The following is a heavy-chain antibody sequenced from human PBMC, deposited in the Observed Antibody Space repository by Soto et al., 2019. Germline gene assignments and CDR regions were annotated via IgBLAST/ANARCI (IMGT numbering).Heavy chain of an antibody. CDR2: TYYRSKWYN. V-gene: IGHV6-1*01. J-gene: IGHJ4*02. Sequence: SQTLSLTCAISGDSVSSNSAAWNWIRQSPSRGLEWLGRTYYRSKWYNDYAESVKSRITINPDPSQNQFSLHLNSVTPEDTAVYYCARDDAPTAPSIFDYWGQGALVTVSS. D-gene: IGHD2-21*02. CDR1: GDSVSSNSAA. CDR3: ARDDAPTAPSIFDY.